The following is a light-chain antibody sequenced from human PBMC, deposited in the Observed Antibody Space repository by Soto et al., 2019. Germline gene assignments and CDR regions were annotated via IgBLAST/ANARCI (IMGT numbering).Light chain of an antibody. CDR1: QSLYNY. CDR2: EAS. V-gene: IGKV1-39*01. J-gene: IGKJ2*01. CDR3: QQSYSVLFT. Sequence: DIQMTQFPSSLSASIGDRVTISCRASQSLYNYLNWYQQQPGKAPRLLIYEASSLQSDVPSRFSGSGSGTHFNLTISSLQPEDFATYYCQQSYSVLFTFGQGTKVEIK.